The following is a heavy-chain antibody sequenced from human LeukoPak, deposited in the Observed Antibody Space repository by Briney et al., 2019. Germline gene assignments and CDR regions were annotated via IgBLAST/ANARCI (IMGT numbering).Heavy chain of an antibody. J-gene: IGHJ4*02. Sequence: GGSLRLSCAASGFTVSTNYMNWVRQAPGKGLEWVSIISDNGDYTYYADSVKGRFTISRDNSKNTVYLQMNSLRAEDTAIYYCAKSRGIYDSSGWRTFDYWGQGTLVTVSS. CDR2: ISDNGDYT. D-gene: IGHD6-19*01. V-gene: IGHV3-23*01. CDR1: GFTVSTNY. CDR3: AKSRGIYDSSGWRTFDY.